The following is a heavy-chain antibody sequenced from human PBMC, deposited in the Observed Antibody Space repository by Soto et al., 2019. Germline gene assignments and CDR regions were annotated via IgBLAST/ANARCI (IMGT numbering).Heavy chain of an antibody. CDR2: IYYSGST. D-gene: IGHD3-10*01. J-gene: IGHJ4*02. CDR1: GGSISSSSYY. V-gene: IGHV4-39*01. Sequence: TSETLSLTCTVSGGSISSSSYYWGWIRQPPGKGLEWIGSIYYSGSTYYNPSLKSRVTISVDTSKNQFSLKLSSVTAADTAVYYCASSGRSEDYWGQGTLVTVSS. CDR3: ASSGRSEDY.